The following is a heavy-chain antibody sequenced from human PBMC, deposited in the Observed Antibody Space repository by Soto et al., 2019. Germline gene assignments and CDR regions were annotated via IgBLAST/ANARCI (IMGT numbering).Heavy chain of an antibody. J-gene: IGHJ4*02. CDR1: GFIVSSNY. CDR3: ARYPWGRPFDY. CDR2: IYSGGST. Sequence: EVQLVESGGGLIQPGGSLRLSCTASGFIVSSNYMSWVRQSPGKGLEWVSVIYSGGSTYYGDSVTGRFTISRDNSKNTLYLQMNNLRAEDTAGYHCARYPWGRPFDYWGQGTLVTVSS. V-gene: IGHV3-53*01. D-gene: IGHD7-27*01.